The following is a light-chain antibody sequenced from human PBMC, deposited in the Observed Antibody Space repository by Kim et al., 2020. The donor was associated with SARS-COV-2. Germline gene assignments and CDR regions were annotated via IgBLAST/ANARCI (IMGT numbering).Light chain of an antibody. CDR3: QQYDSIHLT. CDR2: DAS. Sequence: DIQITQSPSSLSAFVGDRVTITCQASQDINVYLNWYRQRPGKAPELLIYDASTLEAGVPSGFSGTGSGTHFTLTIANLQPDDFGTYICQQYDSIHLTVGGGTRVDIK. CDR1: QDINVY. V-gene: IGKV1-33*01. J-gene: IGKJ4*01.